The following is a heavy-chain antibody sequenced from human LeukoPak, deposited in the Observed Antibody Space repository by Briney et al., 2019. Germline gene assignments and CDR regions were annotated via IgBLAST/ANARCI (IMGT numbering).Heavy chain of an antibody. CDR1: GFNFSTYN. V-gene: IGHV3-48*01. J-gene: IGHJ4*02. Sequence: GGSLRLSCAVSGFNFSTYNMNWVRQAPGKGLEWVSYISTSSRTIYYADSVKGRFTISRDNAKNSLYLQMNSLRAEDRAVYYCARDGYDFWSDYPTTLDYWGQGTLVTVSS. D-gene: IGHD3-3*01. CDR3: ARDGYDFWSDYPTTLDY. CDR2: ISTSSRTI.